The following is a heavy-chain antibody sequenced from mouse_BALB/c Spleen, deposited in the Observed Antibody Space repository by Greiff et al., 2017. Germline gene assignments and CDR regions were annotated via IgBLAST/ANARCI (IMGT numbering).Heavy chain of an antibody. CDR3: DDLYGDNPFAY. J-gene: IGHJ3*01. CDR2: IDPDSGDT. D-gene: IGHD2-13*01. CDR1: GFNFKDYY. Sequence: EVQLQQSGAELVRSGASVKLSCTASGFNFKDYYMHWVKQRPEQGLEWIGWIDPDSGDTEYAAKFQGKATMTADTSSNTAYLQLSSLTSEDTAVYSSDDLYGDNPFAYWGQGTLVTVSA. V-gene: IGHV14-4*02.